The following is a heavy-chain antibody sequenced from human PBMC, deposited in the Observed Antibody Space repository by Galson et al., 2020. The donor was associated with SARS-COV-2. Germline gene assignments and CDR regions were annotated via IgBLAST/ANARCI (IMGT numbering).Heavy chain of an antibody. CDR2: VSSKSGGGTT. Sequence: GGSLRLSCEASGFTFSDAWMHWVRQAPRKGLEWVCRVSSKSGGGTTEYAGPVKGRFTISRDDSKNTLYLQMNTLKTEYTVVYYCLSHYFDYWGKGSLVTVSS. CDR1: GFTFSDAW. J-gene: IGHJ4*02. V-gene: IGHV3-15*01. CDR3: LSHYFDY.